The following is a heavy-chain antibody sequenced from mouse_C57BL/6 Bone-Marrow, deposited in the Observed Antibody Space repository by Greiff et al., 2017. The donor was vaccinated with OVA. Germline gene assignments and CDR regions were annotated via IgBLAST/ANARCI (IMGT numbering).Heavy chain of an antibody. CDR2: INPYNGGT. V-gene: IGHV1-19*01. Sequence: EVQLQQSGPVLVKPGASVKMSCKASGYTFTDYYMNWVKQSHGKSLEWIGVINPYNGGTSYNQKFKGKATLTVDKSSSTAYMELNSLTSEDSAVYYCAVITTVVRGYYFDYWGQGTTLTVSS. CDR1: GYTFTDYY. D-gene: IGHD1-1*01. J-gene: IGHJ2*01. CDR3: AVITTVVRGYYFDY.